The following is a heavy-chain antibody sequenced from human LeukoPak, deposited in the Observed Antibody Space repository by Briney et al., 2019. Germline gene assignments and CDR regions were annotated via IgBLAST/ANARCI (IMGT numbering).Heavy chain of an antibody. Sequence: SETLSLTCAVYGGSFSGYYWSWIRQPPGKGLEWIGEINHSGSTNCNPSLKSRVTISVDTSKNQFSLKLSSVTAADTAVYYCARGVRGVKYYYYYYMDVWGKGTTVTVSS. CDR2: INHSGST. V-gene: IGHV4-34*01. CDR3: ARGVRGVKYYYYYYMDV. CDR1: GGSFSGYY. J-gene: IGHJ6*03. D-gene: IGHD3-10*01.